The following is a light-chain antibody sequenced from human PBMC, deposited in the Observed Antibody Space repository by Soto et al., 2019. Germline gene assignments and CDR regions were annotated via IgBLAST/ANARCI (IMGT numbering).Light chain of an antibody. Sequence: QAALSHPASVSWSPGHSITISCTGTSSDVGGYNYVSWYQQHPGKAPKLMIYEVSNRPSGVSNRFSGSKSGNTASLTISGLQAEDEDDYYCSSYTSSSTPYAFGTGTKVT. J-gene: IGLJ1*01. V-gene: IGLV2-14*01. CDR2: EVS. CDR1: SSDVGGYNY. CDR3: SSYTSSSTPYA.